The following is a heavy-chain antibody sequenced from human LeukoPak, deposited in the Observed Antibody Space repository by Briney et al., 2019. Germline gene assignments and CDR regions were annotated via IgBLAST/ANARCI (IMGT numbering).Heavy chain of an antibody. CDR1: GFSVTNNY. J-gene: IGHJ4*02. Sequence: GGSLRLSCEASGFSVTNNYMSWFRLAPGKGLEWVGFIRSKAYGGTTEYAASVKGRFTISRDDSKSIAYLQMNSLKTEDTAVYYCTRNHMTAYDYWGQGTLVTVSS. V-gene: IGHV3-49*03. CDR3: TRNHMTAYDY. D-gene: IGHD1-14*01. CDR2: IRSKAYGGTT.